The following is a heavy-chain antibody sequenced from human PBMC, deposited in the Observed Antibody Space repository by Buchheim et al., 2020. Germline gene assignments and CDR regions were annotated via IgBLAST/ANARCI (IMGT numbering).Heavy chain of an antibody. Sequence: QVQLQQWGAGLLKPSETLSLTCAVYGGSFSGYYWSWIRQPPGKGLEWIGEINPSGSTNYNPSLKSRVTISVDTSKNQFSLKLSSVTAADTAVYYCARESSSWYLRWFDPWGQGTL. CDR3: ARESSSWYLRWFDP. V-gene: IGHV4-34*01. CDR2: INPSGST. J-gene: IGHJ5*02. CDR1: GGSFSGYY. D-gene: IGHD6-13*01.